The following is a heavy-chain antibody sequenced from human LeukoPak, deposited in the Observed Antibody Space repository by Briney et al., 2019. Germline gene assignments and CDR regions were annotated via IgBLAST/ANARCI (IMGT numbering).Heavy chain of an antibody. Sequence: GSLRLSCAASGFTFSSYWMSWVRQAPGKGLEWVANIKQDGGEEYYVDSVKGRFTISRDNAKNSLYLQMNSLRAEDTALYYCAKDTAYDSSGGDFDYWGQGTLVTVSS. CDR1: GFTFSSYW. J-gene: IGHJ4*02. CDR3: AKDTAYDSSGGDFDY. D-gene: IGHD3-22*01. V-gene: IGHV3-7*03. CDR2: IKQDGGEE.